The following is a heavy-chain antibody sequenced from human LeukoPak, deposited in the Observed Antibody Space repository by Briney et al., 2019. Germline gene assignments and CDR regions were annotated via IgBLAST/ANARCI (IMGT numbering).Heavy chain of an antibody. CDR3: ARGFSMDV. Sequence: ASVKVSCKASGYTFSDYHIHWVRQAPGQGLEWMGWINPVSGGADYAQKFQGRVTMTSDTSSNTAFMELRRLRADDTAVYYCARGFSMDVWGKGTTVPISS. J-gene: IGHJ6*03. D-gene: IGHD2/OR15-2a*01. CDR2: INPVSGGA. CDR1: GYTFSDYH. V-gene: IGHV1-2*02.